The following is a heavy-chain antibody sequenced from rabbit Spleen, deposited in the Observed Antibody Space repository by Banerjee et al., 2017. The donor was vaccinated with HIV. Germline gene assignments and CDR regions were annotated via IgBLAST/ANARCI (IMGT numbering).Heavy chain of an antibody. V-gene: IGHV1S40*01. D-gene: IGHD4-1*01. CDR3: ARGAILVAGALSL. Sequence: GLDWIACINAITGKAVYGSWAKGRFTISKTSSTTVTLQVTSLTAADTATYFCARGAILVAGALSLWGPGTLVTVS. J-gene: IGHJ4*01. CDR2: INAITGKA.